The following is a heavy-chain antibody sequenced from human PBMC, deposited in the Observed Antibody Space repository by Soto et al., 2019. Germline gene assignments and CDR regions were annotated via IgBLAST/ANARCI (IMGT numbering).Heavy chain of an antibody. J-gene: IGHJ3*02. D-gene: IGHD4-17*01. CDR2: ISGSRGTT. V-gene: IGHV3-23*01. CDR1: GFTFSNYA. CDR3: AKSLTTVTTWGDAFDI. Sequence: GGSLRLSCAASGFTFSNYAMSWVRQAPGKGLEWVSVISGSRGTTYNADSVKGRFTISRDNSKNTLYLQMNSLRAEDTAVYYCAKSLTTVTTWGDAFDIWGQGTVVTVSS.